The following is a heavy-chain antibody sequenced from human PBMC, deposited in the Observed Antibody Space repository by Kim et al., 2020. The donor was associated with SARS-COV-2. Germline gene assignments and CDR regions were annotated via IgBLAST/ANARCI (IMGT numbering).Heavy chain of an antibody. J-gene: IGHJ4*02. CDR3: AKGYYFDTSDYYSFDY. V-gene: IGHV3-23*01. CDR1: GFIFTKYA. Sequence: GGSLRLSCVASGFIFTKYAMSWVRQAPGKGLEWVSVIGGSGDSTYYADSVKGRFTISRDNSKNTVYLQVNSLRAEDTAVYYCAKGYYFDTSDYYSFDYWGQGTLVTVSS. CDR2: IGGSGDST. D-gene: IGHD3-22*01.